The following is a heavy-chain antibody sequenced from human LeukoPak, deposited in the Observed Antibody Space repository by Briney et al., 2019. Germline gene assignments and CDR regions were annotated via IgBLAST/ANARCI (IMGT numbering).Heavy chain of an antibody. CDR1: GFTFSSYS. J-gene: IGHJ4*02. CDR3: ARDLYYYDSSGY. V-gene: IGHV3-21*01. CDR2: ISSSSSYI. D-gene: IGHD3-22*01. Sequence: GGSLRLSCAASGFTFSSYSMNWVRQAPGKGLEWVSSISSSSSYIYYVDSVKGRFTISRDNAKNSLYLQMNSLRAEDTAVYYCARDLYYYDSSGYWGQGTLVTVSS.